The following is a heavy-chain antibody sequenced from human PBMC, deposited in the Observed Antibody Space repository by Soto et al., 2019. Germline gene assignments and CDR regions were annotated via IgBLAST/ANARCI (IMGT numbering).Heavy chain of an antibody. V-gene: IGHV1-18*01. J-gene: IGHJ1*01. CDR3: ARDKRIAAAGTSLFQH. Sequence: ASVKVSCKASGYIFVNYGIAWVRQAPGQGLEWMGWISAYNGNTNYAQKLQGRVTMTTDTSTSTAYMELRSLRSDDTAVYYCARDKRIAAAGTSLFQHWGQGTLVTVSS. CDR1: GYIFVNYG. D-gene: IGHD6-13*01. CDR2: ISAYNGNT.